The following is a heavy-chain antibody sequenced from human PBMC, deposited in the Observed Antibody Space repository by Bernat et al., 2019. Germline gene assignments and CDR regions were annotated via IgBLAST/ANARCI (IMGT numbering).Heavy chain of an antibody. CDR2: IYSVGTT. CDR1: GFTVSNNY. Sequence: EVQLVESGGGLVQPGGSLRLSCAASGFTVSNNYMRWVRQAPGKGMEGVSFIYSVGTTYYADSVKGRFTISRDNSKNTLYLQMNSLRAEDTAVYYCARVPGFSWGQGTLVTVSS. CDR3: ARVPGFS. J-gene: IGHJ5*02. V-gene: IGHV3-66*01. D-gene: IGHD3-10*01.